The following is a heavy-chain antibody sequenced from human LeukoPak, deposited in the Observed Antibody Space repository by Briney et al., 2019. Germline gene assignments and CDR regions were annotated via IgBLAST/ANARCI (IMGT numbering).Heavy chain of an antibody. CDR2: INPNSGGA. D-gene: IGHD7-27*01. J-gene: IGHJ5*02. CDR3: AGVGKPTPYNWFDP. CDR1: GYTFTGYY. Sequence: ASVKVSCKASGYTFTGYYIHWVRQAPGQGLEWIGWINPNSGGATYAQKFQGRVTMTTDTSIATAYMDLRSLTSDDTAVYFCAGVGKPTPYNWFDPWGQGTLVTVSS. V-gene: IGHV1-2*02.